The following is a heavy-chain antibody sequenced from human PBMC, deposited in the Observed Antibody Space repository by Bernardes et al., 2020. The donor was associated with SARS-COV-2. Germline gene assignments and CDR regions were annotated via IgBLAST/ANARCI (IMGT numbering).Heavy chain of an antibody. CDR1: GFTFSNSV. Sequence: VGSLRLSCAASGFTFSNSVMNWVRQAPGKGLEWVSVISPAGELTYYADSVRGRFTISRDNSKNTAYLHMNRLRVDDTAGFYCAKGLPESTVVDWGQGTLVTVSS. V-gene: IGHV3-23*01. D-gene: IGHD1-26*01. CDR2: ISPAGELT. CDR3: AKGLPESTVVD. J-gene: IGHJ4*02.